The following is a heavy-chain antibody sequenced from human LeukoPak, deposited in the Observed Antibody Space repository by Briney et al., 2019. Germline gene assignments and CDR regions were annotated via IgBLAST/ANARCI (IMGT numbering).Heavy chain of an antibody. Sequence: GGSLRLSCAASGFTFSSYSMNWVRQAPGKVLEWVSYISSSSSTIYYADSVKGRFTISRDNAKNSLYLQMHSLRAEDTAVYYCARDLMGWDLHYFDYWGQGTLVTVSS. V-gene: IGHV3-48*04. CDR2: ISSSSSTI. D-gene: IGHD1-26*01. CDR3: ARDLMGWDLHYFDY. J-gene: IGHJ4*02. CDR1: GFTFSSYS.